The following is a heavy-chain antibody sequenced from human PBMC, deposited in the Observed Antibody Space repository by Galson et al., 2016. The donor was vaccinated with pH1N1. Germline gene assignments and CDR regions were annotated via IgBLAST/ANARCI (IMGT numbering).Heavy chain of an antibody. CDR1: GFTFSDYP. Sequence: SLRLSCAASGFTFSDYPMHWVRQTPGKGLECVALVSYDGSNKYYADSVKGRFTISRDNSKNTLYLQMNSLRADDTALYYCAKQRGHSSGGWRGAFDIWGQGTTVTVSS. CDR2: VSYDGSNK. V-gene: IGHV3-30-3*01. D-gene: IGHD6-19*01. J-gene: IGHJ3*02. CDR3: AKQRGHSSGGWRGAFDI.